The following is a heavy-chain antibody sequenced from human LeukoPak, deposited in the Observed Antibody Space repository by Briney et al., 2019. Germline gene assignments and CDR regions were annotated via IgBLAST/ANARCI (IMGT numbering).Heavy chain of an antibody. CDR3: ARRGPIGLDY. CDR2: IDYSGST. V-gene: IGHV4-59*01. Sequence: SETLSLTCTVSGGSISSYYWSWIRKPPGKGLEWIGYIDYSGSTNYNPSLKSRVTISVDTSKNQFSLKLSSVTAADTAVYYCARRGPIGLDYWGQGTLVTVSS. J-gene: IGHJ4*02. CDR1: GGSISSYY.